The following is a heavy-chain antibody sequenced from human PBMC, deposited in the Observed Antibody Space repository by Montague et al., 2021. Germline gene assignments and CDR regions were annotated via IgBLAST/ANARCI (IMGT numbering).Heavy chain of an antibody. D-gene: IGHD3-22*01. Sequence: SLSLSLPASGFTVSSNYMSWVRQAPGQGLEWVSLIYSSGNTNYADSVKDRFTISRDNSKNMVYLQMNSLRAEDTAVYFCARHFDRSGYRHFDIWGQGTMVTVSS. CDR3: ARHFDRSGYRHFDI. J-gene: IGHJ3*02. CDR1: GFTVSSNY. CDR2: IYSSGNT. V-gene: IGHV3-53*01.